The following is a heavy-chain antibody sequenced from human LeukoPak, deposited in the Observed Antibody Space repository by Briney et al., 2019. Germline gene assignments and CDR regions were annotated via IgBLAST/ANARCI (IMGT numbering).Heavy chain of an antibody. Sequence: GGSLRLSCAASGFTFDDYAMHWVRQAPGKGLEWVSGISWNSGSIGYADSVKGRFTISRDNAKNSLYLQMNSLRAEDTAVYYCARGWTRYSCDVWGQGTTVTVSS. D-gene: IGHD3-9*01. CDR2: ISWNSGSI. CDR3: ARGWTRYSCDV. J-gene: IGHJ6*02. V-gene: IGHV3-9*01. CDR1: GFTFDDYA.